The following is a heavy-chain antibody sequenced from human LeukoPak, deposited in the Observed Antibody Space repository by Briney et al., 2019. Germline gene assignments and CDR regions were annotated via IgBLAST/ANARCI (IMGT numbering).Heavy chain of an antibody. J-gene: IGHJ4*02. D-gene: IGHD1-26*01. CDR2: IKQDGSEK. CDR1: GFTFSSYW. V-gene: IGHV3-7*01. CDR3: AGEPAPWELLYYFDY. Sequence: PGGSLRLSCAASGFTFSSYWMSWVRQAPGKGLEWVANIKQDGSEKYYVDSVKGRFTISRDNAKNSLYLQMNSLRAEDTAVYYCAGEPAPWELLYYFDYWGQGTLVTVSS.